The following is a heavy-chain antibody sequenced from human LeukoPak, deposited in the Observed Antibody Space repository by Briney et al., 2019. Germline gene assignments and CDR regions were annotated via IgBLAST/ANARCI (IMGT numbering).Heavy chain of an antibody. CDR1: GFTFSSYG. Sequence: GGSLRLSCAASGFTFSSYGMYWVRQAPGKGLEWVTFIRYDGSNKYYADSVKGRFTISRDNSKNMLYLQMNSLRAEDTAVYYCARAARYHLDAFDIWGQRTMVTVSS. CDR2: IRYDGSNK. J-gene: IGHJ3*02. CDR3: ARAARYHLDAFDI. D-gene: IGHD6-6*01. V-gene: IGHV3-30*02.